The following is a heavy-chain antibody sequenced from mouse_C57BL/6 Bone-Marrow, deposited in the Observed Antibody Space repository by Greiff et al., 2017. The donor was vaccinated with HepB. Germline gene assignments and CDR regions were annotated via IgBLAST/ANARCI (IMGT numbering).Heavy chain of an antibody. CDR3: ARLRLTTVVGFDY. J-gene: IGHJ2*01. V-gene: IGHV1-63*01. CDR1: GYTFTNYW. CDR2: IYPGGGYT. D-gene: IGHD1-1*01. Sequence: VQLQQSGAELVRPGTSVKMSCKASGYTFTNYWIGWAKQRPGHGLEWIGDIYPGGGYTNYNEKFKGKATLTADKSSSTAYMQFSSLTSEDSAIYYCARLRLTTVVGFDYWGQGTTLTVSS.